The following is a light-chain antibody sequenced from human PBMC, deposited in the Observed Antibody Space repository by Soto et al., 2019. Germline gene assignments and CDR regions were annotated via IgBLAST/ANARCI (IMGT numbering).Light chain of an antibody. CDR1: SSNIGNNY. V-gene: IGLV1-51*01. Sequence: QSVLTQPPSVSAAPGQKVTISCSGSSSNIGNNYVSWYQQLPGTAPKIVIYDSNKRPSGIPDRFSGSKSGTSATLGITGLQTGDEADYYCGAWDSSLSAYVFGTGTQLTVL. J-gene: IGLJ1*01. CDR2: DSN. CDR3: GAWDSSLSAYV.